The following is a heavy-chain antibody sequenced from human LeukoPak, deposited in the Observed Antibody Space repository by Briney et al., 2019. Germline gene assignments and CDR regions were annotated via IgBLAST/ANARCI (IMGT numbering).Heavy chain of an antibody. D-gene: IGHD6-19*01. V-gene: IGHV4-59*11. J-gene: IGHJ4*02. CDR1: GGSISSHF. Sequence: PSETQSLTCTVSGGSISSHFWSWIRQPPGKGLEWIGNIYNSGTTNYNPSLESRVTISVDTSKNQLSLQLASVTAADTAVYYCTKATQWLAFDYWGRGTLVTVSS. CDR3: TKATQWLAFDY. CDR2: IYNSGTT.